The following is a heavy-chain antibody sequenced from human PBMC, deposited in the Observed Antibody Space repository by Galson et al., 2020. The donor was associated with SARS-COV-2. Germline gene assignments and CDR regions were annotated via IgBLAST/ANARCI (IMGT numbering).Heavy chain of an antibody. D-gene: IGHD6-19*01. CDR1: GFTFSDYY. V-gene: IGHV3-11*04. CDR2: ISSSSTTI. J-gene: IGHJ4*02. Sequence: GESLKISCEVSGFTFSDYYMSWIRQAPGEGLEWISYISSSSTTIYYADSVKGRFAVSRDNAKNSLYLQMNSLRVEDTAVYYCAREVTYSNGWYFDYWGQ. CDR3: AREVTYSNGWYFDY.